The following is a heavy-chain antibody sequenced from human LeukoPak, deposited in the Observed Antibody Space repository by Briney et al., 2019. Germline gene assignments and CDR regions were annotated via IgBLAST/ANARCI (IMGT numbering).Heavy chain of an antibody. CDR1: AFTFSSDW. CDR3: ARGGYSSSWYISRDY. CDR2: IKQDGSEK. V-gene: IGHV3-7*01. J-gene: IGHJ4*02. Sequence: GGSLRLSCAASAFTFSSDWMTWVRQAPGKWREWVANIKQDGSEKYYVDSVKGRFTISRDNDKNSLYLQMNSLRDEGTAVYYCARGGYSSSWYISRDYWGPGTLVTVSS. D-gene: IGHD6-13*01.